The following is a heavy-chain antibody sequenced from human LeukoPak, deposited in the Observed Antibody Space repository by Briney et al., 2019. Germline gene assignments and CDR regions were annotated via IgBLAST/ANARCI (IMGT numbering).Heavy chain of an antibody. V-gene: IGHV1-46*01. D-gene: IGHD1-1*01. CDR2: INPSGSST. CDR3: ARDQLSRGVWFDP. CDR1: GYSFTSHY. J-gene: IGHJ5*02. Sequence: ASVKVSCKASGYSFTSHYMHWVRQAPGQGLEWMGLINPSGSSTLYAQKLQGRVTMTTDTSTSTAYMELRSLRSDDTAVYYCARDQLSRGVWFDPWGQGTLVTVSS.